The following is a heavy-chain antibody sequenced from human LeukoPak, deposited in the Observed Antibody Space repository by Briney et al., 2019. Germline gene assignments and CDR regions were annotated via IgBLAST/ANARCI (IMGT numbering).Heavy chain of an antibody. CDR2: ISGSGGST. J-gene: IGHJ4*02. V-gene: IGHV3-23*01. Sequence: GGSLRLSCAASGFTFSGYAMSWVRQAPGKGLEWVSVISGSGGSTYYADSVKGRFTISRDNSKNTLYLQMNSLRAEDTAVYYCAKDKYSSGWYFDYFDYWGQGTLVTVSP. CDR1: GFTFSGYA. CDR3: AKDKYSSGWYFDYFDY. D-gene: IGHD6-19*01.